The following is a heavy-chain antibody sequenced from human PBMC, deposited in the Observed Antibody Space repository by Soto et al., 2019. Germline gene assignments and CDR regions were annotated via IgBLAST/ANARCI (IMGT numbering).Heavy chain of an antibody. CDR3: ARDRYGAKLRVNAFDI. V-gene: IGHV1-18*01. D-gene: IGHD4-17*01. J-gene: IGHJ3*02. CDR1: GYTFTSYG. Sequence: QVQLVQSGAEVKKPGASVKVSCKASGYTFTSYGISCVRQAPGQGLEWMGWISAYNGNTNYAQKLQGRVTMTTDTSTSTAYMELRSLRSDDTAVYYCARDRYGAKLRVNAFDIWGQGTMVTVSS. CDR2: ISAYNGNT.